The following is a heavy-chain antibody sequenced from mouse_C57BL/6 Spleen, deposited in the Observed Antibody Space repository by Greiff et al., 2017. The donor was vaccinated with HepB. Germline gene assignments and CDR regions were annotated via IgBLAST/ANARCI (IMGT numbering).Heavy chain of an antibody. CDR2: IDPNSGGT. CDR1: GYTFTSYW. CDR3: AIYYGYDEGWPYAMDY. Sequence: QVQLQQSGAELVKPGASVKLSCKASGYTFTSYWMHWVKQRPGRGLEWIGRIDPNSGGTKYNEKFKSKATLTVDKPSSTAYMQLSSLTSEDSAVYYCAIYYGYDEGWPYAMDYWGQGTSVTVSS. J-gene: IGHJ4*01. D-gene: IGHD2-2*01. V-gene: IGHV1-72*01.